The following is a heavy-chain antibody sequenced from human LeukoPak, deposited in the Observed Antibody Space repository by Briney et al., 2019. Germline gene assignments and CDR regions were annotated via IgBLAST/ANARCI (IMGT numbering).Heavy chain of an antibody. D-gene: IGHD2-2*01. CDR3: ARDREYQLLSADAFDI. CDR1: GGSISSSSYY. V-gene: IGHV4-61*02. CDR2: IYTSGST. Sequence: PSETLSLTCTVSGGSISSSSYYWSWIRQPAGKGLEWIGRIYTSGSTNYNPSLKSRVTISVDTSKNQFSLKLSSVTAADTAVYYCARDREYQLLSADAFDIWGQGTMVTVSS. J-gene: IGHJ3*02.